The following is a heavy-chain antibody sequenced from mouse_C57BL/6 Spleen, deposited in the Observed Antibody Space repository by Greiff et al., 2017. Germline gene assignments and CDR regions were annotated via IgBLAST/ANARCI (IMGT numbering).Heavy chain of an antibody. CDR2: INPNNGGT. CDR3: ANWEYYFDY. CDR1: GYTFTDYY. V-gene: IGHV1-26*01. Sequence: EVQLQQSGPELVKPGASVKISCKASGYTFTDYYMNWVKQSHGKSLEWIGDINPNNGGTSYNQKFKGKATLTVDKSSSTAYMELRSLTSEDSAVYYCANWEYYFDYWGQGTTLTVSS. D-gene: IGHD4-1*01. J-gene: IGHJ2*01.